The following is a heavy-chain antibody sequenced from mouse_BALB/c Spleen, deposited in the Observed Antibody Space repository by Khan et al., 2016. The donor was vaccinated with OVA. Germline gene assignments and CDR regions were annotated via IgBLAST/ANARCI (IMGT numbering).Heavy chain of an antibody. CDR1: GFTFSSYT. D-gene: IGHD2-1*01. V-gene: IGHV5-6-4*01. CDR3: TRDGNYAHWYFDV. CDR2: ISSGGSYT. J-gene: IGHJ1*01. Sequence: EVELVESGGGLVKPGGSLKLSCAASGFTFSSYTMSWVRQTPEKRLEWVATISSGGSYTYYPDSVKGRFTISRDNATNTRYLQMSSLKSEDTAMYYCTRDGNYAHWYFDVWGAGTTVTGSS.